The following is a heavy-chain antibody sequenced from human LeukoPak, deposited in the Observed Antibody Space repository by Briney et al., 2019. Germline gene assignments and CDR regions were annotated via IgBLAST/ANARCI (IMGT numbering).Heavy chain of an antibody. V-gene: IGHV3-15*01. J-gene: IGHJ1*01. CDR1: GFTFTKAW. CDR3: TTDLGAYGDYLRN. CDR2: IKDGGGTT. Sequence: GGSLRLSCVASGFTFTKAWMSWVRQAPGKGLEWIARIKDGGGTTDYAAPVKGRFTISRDDSRNTASLQMNSLNTEDIGVYYCTTDLGAYGDYLRNWGQGSLVTVSS. D-gene: IGHD4-17*01.